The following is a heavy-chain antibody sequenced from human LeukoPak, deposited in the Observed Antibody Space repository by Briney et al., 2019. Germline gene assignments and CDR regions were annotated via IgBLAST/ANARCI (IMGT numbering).Heavy chain of an antibody. V-gene: IGHV3-53*01. CDR2: IFRSGTT. D-gene: IGHD3-9*01. CDR1: GFTLSSKY. Sequence: GGSLRLSCAASGFTLSSKYMTWVRQAPDRGLEWVSIIFRSGTTYYADSVKGRFIISRDNSKNMVYLQMNSLRVDDAAVYYCAGLDIGETDAFDIWGQGTLVTVSS. J-gene: IGHJ3*02. CDR3: AGLDIGETDAFDI.